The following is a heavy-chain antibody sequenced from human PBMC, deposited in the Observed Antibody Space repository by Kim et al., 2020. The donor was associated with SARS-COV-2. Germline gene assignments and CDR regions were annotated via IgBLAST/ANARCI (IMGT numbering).Heavy chain of an antibody. J-gene: IGHJ6*02. CDR1: GLTFSSYG. Sequence: GGSLRLSCAASGLTFSSYGMHWVRQAPGKGLEWVAVIWYDGSNKYYADSVKGRFTISRDNSKNTLYLQMNSLRAEDTAVYYCARDLLVGATSYGMDVWGQGTTVPVPS. CDR2: IWYDGSNK. V-gene: IGHV3-33*01. CDR3: ARDLLVGATSYGMDV. D-gene: IGHD1-26*01.